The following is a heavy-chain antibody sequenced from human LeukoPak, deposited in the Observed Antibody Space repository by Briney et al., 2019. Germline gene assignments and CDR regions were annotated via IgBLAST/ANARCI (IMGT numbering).Heavy chain of an antibody. V-gene: IGHV3-11*01. J-gene: IGHJ3*02. CDR3: ARADYDAFDI. CDR2: ISSSGTTI. CDR1: GFTFSDYY. D-gene: IGHD4-11*01. Sequence: GGSLRLSCAASGFTFSDYYMSCIRQAPGKGLEWVSYISSSGTTIYYADSVKGRFTISRDNAKDSLYLQMNSLRAEDTAVYYCARADYDAFDIWGQGTMVTVSS.